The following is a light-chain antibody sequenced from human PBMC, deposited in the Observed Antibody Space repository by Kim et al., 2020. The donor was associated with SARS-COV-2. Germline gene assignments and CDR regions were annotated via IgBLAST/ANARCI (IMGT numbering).Light chain of an antibody. V-gene: IGLV4-69*01. CDR1: TGHSSNA. CDR2: LNSDGSH. CDR3: QTWGTGFVV. Sequence: SAQLRSPPRTGHSSNAIAWQQPQPGKAPRYVMRLNSDGSHSRGDGIPDRLSGSSSGAERYLTIASLQAEDEADYYCQTWGTGFVVFGGGTQLTVL. J-gene: IGLJ2*01.